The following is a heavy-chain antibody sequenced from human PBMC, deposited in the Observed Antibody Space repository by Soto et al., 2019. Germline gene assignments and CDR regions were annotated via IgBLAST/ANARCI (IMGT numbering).Heavy chain of an antibody. CDR3: ARQVLAAKTNYYYYDLDV. CDR1: GYTFTQSW. Sequence: PGESLKISCKGSGYTFTQSWIAWVRQMPGKGLEWMGIIYLGDSDTRYGPSFQGQVTISADKSTSTAYLQWSSLRASDTAMYYCARQVLAAKTNYYYYDLDVWGHATTVTVSS. CDR2: IYLGDSDT. V-gene: IGHV5-51*01. D-gene: IGHD2-15*01. J-gene: IGHJ6*02.